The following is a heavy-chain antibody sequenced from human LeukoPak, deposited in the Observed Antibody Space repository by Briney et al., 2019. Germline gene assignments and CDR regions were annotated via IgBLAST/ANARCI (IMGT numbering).Heavy chain of an antibody. J-gene: IGHJ5*02. V-gene: IGHV3-7*01. CDR2: IKQDGSEK. CDR1: GFTFSSYW. Sequence: GGSLRLSCAASGFTFSSYWMSWVRQAPGKGLEWVANIKQDGSEKYYVDSVKGRFTISRDNAKNSLYLQMNSLRAEDTAVYYCARDGPPPPVVVPAAMFWDNWFDPWGQGTLVTVSS. CDR3: ARDGPPPPVVVPAAMFWDNWFDP. D-gene: IGHD2-2*01.